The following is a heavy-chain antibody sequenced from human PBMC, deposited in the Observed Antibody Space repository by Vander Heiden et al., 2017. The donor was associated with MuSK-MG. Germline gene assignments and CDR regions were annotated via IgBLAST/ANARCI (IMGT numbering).Heavy chain of an antibody. CDR2: IIPILGIA. CDR3: ARKDSSGYWATFDP. V-gene: IGHV1-69*04. J-gene: IGHJ5*02. D-gene: IGHD3-22*01. CDR1: GGTFSSYA. Sequence: QVQLVQSGAEVKKPGSSVKVSCKASGGTFSSYAISWVRQAPGQGLEWMGRIIPILGIANYAQKFQGRVTFTADKSTSTAYMELSSLRSEDTAVYYCARKDSSGYWATFDPWGQGTLVTVSS.